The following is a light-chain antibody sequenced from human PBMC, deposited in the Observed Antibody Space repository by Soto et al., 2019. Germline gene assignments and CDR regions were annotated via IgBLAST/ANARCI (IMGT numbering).Light chain of an antibody. CDR3: QQYNSYSVT. Sequence: DIQMTQSPSSVSASVVDRVTITCRASQDINSWLAWYQQKPGQPPNLLVHGASSLHSGVPSRFSGSGSGTEFTLTISSLQPDDFATYYCQQYNSYSVTFGQGTKVDI. V-gene: IGKV1D-16*01. CDR2: GAS. J-gene: IGKJ1*01. CDR1: QDINSW.